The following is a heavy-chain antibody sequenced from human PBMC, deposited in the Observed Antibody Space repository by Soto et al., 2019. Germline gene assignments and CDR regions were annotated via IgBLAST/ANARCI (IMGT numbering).Heavy chain of an antibody. D-gene: IGHD2-21*02. V-gene: IGHV1-3*01. CDR2: INAGNGNT. CDR1: GYTFTSYA. CDR3: ARSIVVVTAADY. Sequence: QVQLVQSGAEVKKPGASVKVSCKASGYTFTSYAMHWMRQAPGQRLEWMGWINAGNGNTKYSQKFQGRVTITRDTSASTAYMELSSLRSEDTGVYYCARSIVVVTAADYWGQGTLVTVSS. J-gene: IGHJ4*02.